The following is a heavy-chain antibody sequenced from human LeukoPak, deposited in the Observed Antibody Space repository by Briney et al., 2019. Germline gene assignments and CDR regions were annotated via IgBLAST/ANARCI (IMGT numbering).Heavy chain of an antibody. Sequence: GGSLRLSCAASGFTFSGSAMHWVRRASGKGLEWVGRIRSKANSYATAYAASVKGRFTISRDDSKNTAYLQMNSLKTEDTAVYYCTRRVAVAPMYYFDYWGQGTLVTVSS. CDR3: TRRVAVAPMYYFDY. CDR1: GFTFSGSA. J-gene: IGHJ4*02. V-gene: IGHV3-73*01. D-gene: IGHD6-19*01. CDR2: IRSKANSYAT.